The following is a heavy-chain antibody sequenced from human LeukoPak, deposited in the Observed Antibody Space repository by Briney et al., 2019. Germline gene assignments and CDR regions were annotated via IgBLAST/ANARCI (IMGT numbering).Heavy chain of an antibody. J-gene: IGHJ3*02. CDR3: ARLGSSGWYAAFDI. D-gene: IGHD6-19*01. V-gene: IGHV4-34*01. CDR2: INHSGST. Sequence: SETLSLTCAVYGGSFSGYYWSWIRQPPGKGLEWIGEINHSGSTNYNPSLKSRVTISVDTSKNQFSLKLSSVIAADTAVYYCARLGSSGWYAAFDIWGQGTMVTVSS. CDR1: GGSFSGYY.